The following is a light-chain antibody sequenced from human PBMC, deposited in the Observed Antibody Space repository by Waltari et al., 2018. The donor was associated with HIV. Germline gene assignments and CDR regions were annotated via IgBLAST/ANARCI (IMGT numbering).Light chain of an antibody. J-gene: IGLJ1*01. CDR3: CSYAGSSTLYV. V-gene: IGLV2-23*02. CDR1: SSDVGGYNY. CDR2: DVS. Sequence: QSALTQPASVSGSPGQSITISCTGTSSDVGGYNYVSWYQQRPGKAPQLMIYDVSKRPSGGSKRFSGSKSGNTASLTISGLQAEDEAEYYCCSYAGSSTLYVFGTGTKVTVL.